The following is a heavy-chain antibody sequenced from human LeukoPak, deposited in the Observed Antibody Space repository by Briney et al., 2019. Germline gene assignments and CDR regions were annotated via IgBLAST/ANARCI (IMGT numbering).Heavy chain of an antibody. CDR1: GFTFSSDS. D-gene: IGHD2-2*01. Sequence: GGSLRLSCAASGFTFSSDSMNCVRQAPGEGLEWVSSISSSSSYIYYADSVKGRFTISRDNAKNSLYLQMNSLGAEDTAVYYCARGMIHREVTCSSTSCYWEYSFDYWGQGTLVTVSS. CDR3: ARGMIHREVTCSSTSCYWEYSFDY. V-gene: IGHV3-21*01. CDR2: ISSSSSYI. J-gene: IGHJ4*02.